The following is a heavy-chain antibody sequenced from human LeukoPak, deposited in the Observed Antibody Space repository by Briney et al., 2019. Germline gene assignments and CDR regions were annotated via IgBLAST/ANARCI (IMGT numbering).Heavy chain of an antibody. Sequence: GGSLRLSCAASGFTFSHYWMSWVRQAPGKGLEWVANIKEDGSEKFYVDSVKGRFTISRDDAKNSLYLQMTGLRAEDTAVYYCVTVGGTTQLDYWGQGALVTVSS. CDR3: VTVGGTTQLDY. D-gene: IGHD3-16*01. J-gene: IGHJ4*02. CDR1: GFTFSHYW. V-gene: IGHV3-7*01. CDR2: IKEDGSEK.